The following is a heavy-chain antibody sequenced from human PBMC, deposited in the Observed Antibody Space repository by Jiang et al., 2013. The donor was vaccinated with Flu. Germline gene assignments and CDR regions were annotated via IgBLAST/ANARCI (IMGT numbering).Heavy chain of an antibody. CDR3: AANPVGATKPAFDY. V-gene: IGHV1-58*02. CDR1: GFTFTSSA. Sequence: SGAEVKKPGTSVKVSCKASGFTFTSSAMQWVRQARGQRLEWIGWIVVGSGNTNYAQKFQERVTITRDMSTSTAYMELSSLRSEDTAVYYCAANPVGATKPAFDYWGQGTLVTVSS. J-gene: IGHJ4*02. CDR2: IVVGSGNT. D-gene: IGHD1-26*01.